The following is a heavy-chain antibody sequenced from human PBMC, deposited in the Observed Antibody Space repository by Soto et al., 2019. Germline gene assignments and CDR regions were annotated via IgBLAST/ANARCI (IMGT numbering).Heavy chain of an antibody. CDR1: GFTFSIFA. J-gene: IGHJ4*02. CDR3: AKEVSLGSTVDLGY. D-gene: IGHD7-27*01. Sequence: GGSLRLSCAASGFTFSIFAMSWVRQSPGKGLEWVSTISGSGGSTYYADAVKGRFSISRDNSMGTLYLQMRSLRVEDTAIYYCAKEVSLGSTVDLGYWGQGTLVTSPQ. CDR2: ISGSGGST. V-gene: IGHV3-23*01.